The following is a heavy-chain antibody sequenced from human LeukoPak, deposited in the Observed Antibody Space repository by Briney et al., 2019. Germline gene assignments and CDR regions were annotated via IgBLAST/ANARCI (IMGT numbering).Heavy chain of an antibody. D-gene: IGHD6-13*01. J-gene: IGHJ5*02. V-gene: IGHV2-5*02. CDR2: IYWGDDE. CDR1: GFSLSTRGLG. Sequence: SGPTLVNPTQTLTVTCTFSGFSLSTRGLGVCWIRQPPGKALELHATIYWGDDECYSPSLKTRLTITEESSKNEVVPTITNMDPVDTATYYCALSPDIAAAGIMSWFDPWGQGTLVTVSS. CDR3: ALSPDIAAAGIMSWFDP.